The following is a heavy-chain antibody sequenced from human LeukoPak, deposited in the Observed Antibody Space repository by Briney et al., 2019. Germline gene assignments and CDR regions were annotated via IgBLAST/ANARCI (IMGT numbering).Heavy chain of an antibody. CDR1: GFTVSTNY. CDR2: IYIGGST. D-gene: IGHD3-9*01. Sequence: GGSLRLSCAASGFTVSTNYMTWVRQAPGKRLEWIPVIYIGGSTYNADSVKGRFTVSRDNSKNTLYLQMNSLRAEDTAIYYCARVLYSDILTGYWLDYWGQGTLVTVSS. V-gene: IGHV3-66*01. J-gene: IGHJ4*02. CDR3: ARVLYSDILTGYWLDY.